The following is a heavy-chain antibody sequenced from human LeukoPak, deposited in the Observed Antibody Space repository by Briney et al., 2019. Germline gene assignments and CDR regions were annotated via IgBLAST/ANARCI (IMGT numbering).Heavy chain of an antibody. J-gene: IGHJ1*01. V-gene: IGHV3-48*03. CDR3: ARGGTLEYFQH. CDR1: GYTFRSYK. Sequence: GGSLRLSCAEPGYTFRSYKMKRVRQAPGKGLEWVSYISSSGSTIYYADSVKGRFTISRDNAKNSLYLQMNSLRAEDTAVYYCARGGTLEYFQHWGQGTLVTVSS. CDR2: ISSSGSTI.